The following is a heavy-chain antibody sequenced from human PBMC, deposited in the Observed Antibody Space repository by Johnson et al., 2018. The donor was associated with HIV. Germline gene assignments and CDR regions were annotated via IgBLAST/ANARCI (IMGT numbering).Heavy chain of an antibody. J-gene: IGHJ3*01. CDR2: ISWNSGSI. D-gene: IGHD2/OR15-2a*01. V-gene: IGHV3-74*02. CDR1: GFTFSRYW. CDR3: ARDFRYAFDL. Sequence: VQLVESGGGLIQPGGSLRLSCAASGFTFSRYWMHWVRQAPGKGLVWVSGISWNSGSIGYVDSVKGRFTISRDNAKNSLYLQMNSLRAEDTAVYYCARDFRYAFDLWGQGTMVTVSS.